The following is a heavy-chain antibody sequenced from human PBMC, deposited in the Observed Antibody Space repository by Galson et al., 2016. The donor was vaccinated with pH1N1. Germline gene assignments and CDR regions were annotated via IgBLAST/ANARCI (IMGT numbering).Heavy chain of an antibody. D-gene: IGHD6-13*01. CDR2: ILPILGIA. CDR1: GGTFSSYT. V-gene: IGHV1-69*02. CDR3: ARSAAAVGNAFDM. Sequence: SVKVSCKASGGTFSSYTINWVRQAPGQGLEWMGRILPILGIANYAQKFQGRVTITADKSTSTAYMEVISLRSDDTAVYYCARSAAAVGNAFDMWGQGTKGTVSS. J-gene: IGHJ3*02.